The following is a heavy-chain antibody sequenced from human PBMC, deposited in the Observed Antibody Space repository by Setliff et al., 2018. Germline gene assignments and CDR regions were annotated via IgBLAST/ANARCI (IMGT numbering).Heavy chain of an antibody. CDR3: ARRTGFAVAGFDY. Sequence: ESLKISCQGSGYTFARHWIAWVRQVPGKGLEWTAIIYPGDSETRYNPSFQGQVTISADKSINTAYLQWSSLKASDTAIYFCARRTGFAVAGFDYWGRGTLVTVSS. CDR2: IYPGDSET. D-gene: IGHD6-19*01. CDR1: GYTFARHW. V-gene: IGHV5-51*01. J-gene: IGHJ4*01.